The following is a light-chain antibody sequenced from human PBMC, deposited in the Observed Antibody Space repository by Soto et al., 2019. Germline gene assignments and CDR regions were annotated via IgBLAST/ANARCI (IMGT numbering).Light chain of an antibody. J-gene: IGKJ1*01. V-gene: IGKV3-11*01. Sequence: EIVLTQSPATLSLSPGERATLSCRAGQSVSSYLAWYQQKPGQAPRLLIYDASKRATDIPARFSGSGSGTDFTLTISSLEPEDFAVYYCQQRSNWPWTFGQGTKVEIK. CDR2: DAS. CDR1: QSVSSY. CDR3: QQRSNWPWT.